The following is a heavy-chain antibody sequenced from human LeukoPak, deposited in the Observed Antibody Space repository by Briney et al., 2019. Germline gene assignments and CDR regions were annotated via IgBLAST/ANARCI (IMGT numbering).Heavy chain of an antibody. J-gene: IGHJ6*02. CDR3: ARDLGRGYGMDV. V-gene: IGHV3-48*02. D-gene: IGHD2-15*01. CDR1: GFTFSNYG. CDR2: ITGSSRAI. Sequence: GGSLRLSCAASGFTFSNYGMHWVRQAPGKGLEWVSYITGSSRAIYYADSVKGRFTISRDNARNSLYLQMNSLREDDTAVYYCARDLGRGYGMDVWGQGTTVTVSS.